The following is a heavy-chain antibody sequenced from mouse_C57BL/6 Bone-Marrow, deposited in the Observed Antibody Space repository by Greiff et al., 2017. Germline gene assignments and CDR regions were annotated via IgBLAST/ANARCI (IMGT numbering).Heavy chain of an antibody. V-gene: IGHV1-61*01. J-gene: IGHJ3*01. CDR3: ARLGYDYGGFAY. D-gene: IGHD2-4*01. CDR1: GYTFTSYW. Sequence: VQLQQPGAELVRPGSSVKLSCKASGYTFTSYWMDWVKQRPGQGLEWIGNIYPSDSETHYNQKFKDKATLTVDKSSSTAYMQLSSLTSEDSAVYYCARLGYDYGGFAYWGQGTLVPVSA. CDR2: IYPSDSET.